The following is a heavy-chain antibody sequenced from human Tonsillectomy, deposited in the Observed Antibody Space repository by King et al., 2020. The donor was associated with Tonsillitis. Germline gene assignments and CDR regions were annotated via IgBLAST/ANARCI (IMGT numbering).Heavy chain of an antibody. CDR3: ARGGSPGGWYLDY. D-gene: IGHD6-19*01. Sequence: QLVQSGGGLVKPGGSLRLSCAPSGFTFSSYSMNWVRQAPGKGLEWVSSISSSSSYIFYADSVKGRFTISRDNAKNSLYLQMNSLRAEDTAVYYCARGGSPGGWYLDYWGQGTLVTVSS. CDR2: ISSSSSYI. J-gene: IGHJ4*02. CDR1: GFTFSSYS. V-gene: IGHV3-21*01.